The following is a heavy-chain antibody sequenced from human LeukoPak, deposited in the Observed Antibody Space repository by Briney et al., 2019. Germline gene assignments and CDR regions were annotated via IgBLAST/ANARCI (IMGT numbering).Heavy chain of an antibody. J-gene: IGHJ4*02. V-gene: IGHV4-38-2*02. CDR1: VYSITRGYY. CDR3: ARTGDWSYFDY. Sequence: SETLSLTCTVSVYSITRGYYWGWIRQPPGQGLEWIGSIHHSGNTYYNPSLKSRVTISVDKSKNQFSLKLSSVTAADTAVYYCARTGDWSYFDYWGQGTLVTVSS. D-gene: IGHD2-21*02. CDR2: IHHSGNT.